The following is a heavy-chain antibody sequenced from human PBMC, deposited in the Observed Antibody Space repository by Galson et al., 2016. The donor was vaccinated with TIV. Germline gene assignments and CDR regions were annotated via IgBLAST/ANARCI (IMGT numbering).Heavy chain of an antibody. CDR3: ARAGGGYHDTYWYFDL. V-gene: IGHV1-69*13. D-gene: IGHD3-22*01. CDR1: GGIFRNYP. CDR2: IIPIFNIA. J-gene: IGHJ2*01. Sequence: SVKVSCKASGGIFRNYPISWVRQAPGQGLEWMGGIIPIFNIADYAQMFQGRVTITADESARTVSMELSSLRSDDTAVYYFARAGGGYHDTYWYFDLWGRGTLVTVSS.